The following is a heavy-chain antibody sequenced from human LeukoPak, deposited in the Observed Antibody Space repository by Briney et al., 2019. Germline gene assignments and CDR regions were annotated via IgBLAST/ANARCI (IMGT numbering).Heavy chain of an antibody. J-gene: IGHJ4*02. Sequence: SETLSLTCTVSGDSISSYYWSWIRQPPGKGLEWIGYIYYSGSTNYNPSLKSRVTISVDTSKNQFSLKLSSVTAADTAVYYCARVYVVVPAAIPAHFDYWGQGTLVTVSS. CDR3: ARVYVVVPAAIPAHFDY. V-gene: IGHV4-59*01. D-gene: IGHD2-2*02. CDR2: IYYSGST. CDR1: GDSISSYY.